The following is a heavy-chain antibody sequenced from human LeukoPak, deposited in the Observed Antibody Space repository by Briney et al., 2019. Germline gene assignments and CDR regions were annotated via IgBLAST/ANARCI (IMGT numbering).Heavy chain of an antibody. CDR1: GGSINSSSSYY. D-gene: IGHD1-26*01. CDR3: AREGWDYYYYMDV. V-gene: IGHV4-39*07. Sequence: SETLSLTCTVSGGSINSSSSYYWGWIRQPPGNGLEWIGSIYYSGRTYYNPSLKSRATISVDTSKNQFSLKLSSVTAADTAVYYCAREGWDYYYYMDVWGKGTTVTVSS. CDR2: IYYSGRT. J-gene: IGHJ6*03.